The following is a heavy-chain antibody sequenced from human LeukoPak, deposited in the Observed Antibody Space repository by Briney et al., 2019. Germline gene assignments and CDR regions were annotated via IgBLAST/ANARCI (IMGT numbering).Heavy chain of an antibody. V-gene: IGHV3-23*01. CDR1: GFTFSSYG. CDR3: AKGRLAYCGGDCYQAVFDY. Sequence: PGGTLRLSCAASGFTFSSYGMSWVRQAPGKGLEWVSAISGSGGSTYYADSVKGRFTISRDNSKNTLYLQMNSLRAEDTAVYYCAKGRLAYCGGDCYQAVFDYWGQGTLVTVSS. D-gene: IGHD2-21*02. CDR2: ISGSGGST. J-gene: IGHJ4*02.